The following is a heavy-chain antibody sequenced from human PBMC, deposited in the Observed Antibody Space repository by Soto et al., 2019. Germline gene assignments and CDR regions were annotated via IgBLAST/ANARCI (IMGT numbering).Heavy chain of an antibody. D-gene: IGHD1-26*01. Sequence: QVQLQESGPGLVKPSQTLSLTCTVSGGSISSGGYYWSWIRQHPGKGLEWIGYIYYSGSTYYNPSLKSGVTLSVDTSKNQFSLKLRSVTAADTAVYYCAGIYSGRPGGTLRYWGQGTLVTVSS. J-gene: IGHJ4*02. CDR1: GGSISSGGYY. CDR2: IYYSGST. V-gene: IGHV4-31*03. CDR3: AGIYSGRPGGTLRY.